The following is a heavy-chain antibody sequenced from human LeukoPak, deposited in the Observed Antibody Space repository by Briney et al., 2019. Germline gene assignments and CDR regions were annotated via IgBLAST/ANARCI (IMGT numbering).Heavy chain of an antibody. D-gene: IGHD3-16*02. V-gene: IGHV3-53*01. CDR3: AREPVYDYVWGSYRDH. CDR1: GFTVSSNY. Sequence: GGSLRLSCAASGFTVSSNYMSWVRQAPGKGLEWVSVIYSGGSTYYADSVKGRFTISRDNSKNTLYLQMNSLRAEDTAVYYCAREPVYDYVWGSYRDHWGQGTLVTVSS. CDR2: IYSGGST. J-gene: IGHJ5*02.